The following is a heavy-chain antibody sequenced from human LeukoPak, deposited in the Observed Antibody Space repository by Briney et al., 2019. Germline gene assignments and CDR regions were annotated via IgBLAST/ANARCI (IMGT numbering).Heavy chain of an antibody. CDR2: IYYSGST. CDR1: GGSISSYY. V-gene: IGHV4-59*08. CDR3: ARRYGSGSYYTSDY. J-gene: IGHJ4*02. Sequence: PSETLSLTCTVSGGSISSYYWNWIRQPPGKGLEWIGYIYYSGSTNYNPSLKSRVTISVDTSKNQFSLKLGSVTAADTAVYYCARRYGSGSYYTSDYWGQGSLVTVSS. D-gene: IGHD3-10*01.